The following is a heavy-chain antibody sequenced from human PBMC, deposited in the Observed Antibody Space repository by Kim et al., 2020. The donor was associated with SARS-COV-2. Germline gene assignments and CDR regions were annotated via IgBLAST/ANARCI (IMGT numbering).Heavy chain of an antibody. J-gene: IGHJ3*02. CDR1: GFTFSSYE. Sequence: GGSLRLSCAASGFTFSSYEMNWVRQAPGKGLEWVSYISSSGSTIYYADSVKGRFTISRDNAKNSLYLQMNSLRAEDTAVYYCAREIHSPWFGYSYGQTEDAAFDIWGQGTMVTVSS. CDR3: AREIHSPWFGYSYGQTEDAAFDI. D-gene: IGHD5-18*01. CDR2: ISSSGSTI. V-gene: IGHV3-48*03.